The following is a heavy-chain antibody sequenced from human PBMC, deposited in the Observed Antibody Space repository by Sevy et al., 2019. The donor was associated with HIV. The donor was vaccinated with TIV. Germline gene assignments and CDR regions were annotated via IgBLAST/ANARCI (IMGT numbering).Heavy chain of an antibody. CDR3: ARHCSGTSCSHAFDI. Sequence: SETLSLTCAVYGGSFSGDYWSWIRQPPGKGLEWIGEINHSGSTNYNPSLKSRVTISVDTSKNHFSLKLSSVTAADTAVYYCARHCSGTSCSHAFDIWGQGTVFTVSS. V-gene: IGHV4-34*01. J-gene: IGHJ3*02. CDR1: GGSFSGDY. CDR2: INHSGST. D-gene: IGHD2-2*01.